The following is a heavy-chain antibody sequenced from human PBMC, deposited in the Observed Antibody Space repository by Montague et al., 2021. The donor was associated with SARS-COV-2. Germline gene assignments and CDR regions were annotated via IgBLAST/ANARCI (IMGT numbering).Heavy chain of an antibody. Sequence: SETLSLTCSVSGGSISGYYWSWIRQPPGKGLEWIGYIYHSGNTKYNPSLKSRVSISVDTSKNQFSLRLSSVTAADTAVYYCAREYRIVLWQTNWYFGLWGRGPLVPVSS. CDR3: AREYRIVLWQTNWYFGL. J-gene: IGHJ2*01. V-gene: IGHV4-59*01. CDR2: IYHSGNT. CDR1: GGSISGYY. D-gene: IGHD5/OR15-5a*01.